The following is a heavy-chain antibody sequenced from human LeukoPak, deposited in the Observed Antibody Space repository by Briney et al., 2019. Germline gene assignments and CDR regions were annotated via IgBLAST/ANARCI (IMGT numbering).Heavy chain of an antibody. CDR2: IYYSGST. D-gene: IGHD1-26*01. V-gene: IGHV4-59*01. Sequence: SETLSLTCTVSGGSISSYYWSWIRQPPGKGLEWIGYIYYSGSTNHNPSLKSRVTISVDTSKNQFSLKLSSVTAADTAVYYCARDNGSYDYYYYGMDVWGQGTTVTVSS. CDR3: ARDNGSYDYYYYGMDV. J-gene: IGHJ6*02. CDR1: GGSISSYY.